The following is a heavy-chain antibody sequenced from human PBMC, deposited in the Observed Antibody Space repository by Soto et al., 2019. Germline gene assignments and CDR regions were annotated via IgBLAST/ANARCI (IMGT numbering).Heavy chain of an antibody. CDR3: VGGXYYFDY. D-gene: IGHD3-16*01. J-gene: IGHJ4*02. Sequence: QVQLVESGGGVVQPGRSLRLSCAASGFPFTSYGMHWVREGPDKGLEWVAIISYDGSDKYYADSVKGRFTISRDNSKNTLYXQMNSLXPEXTALXXXVGGXYYFDYRGQGTLVIVSS. CDR1: GFPFTSYG. V-gene: IGHV3-30*03. CDR2: ISYDGSDK.